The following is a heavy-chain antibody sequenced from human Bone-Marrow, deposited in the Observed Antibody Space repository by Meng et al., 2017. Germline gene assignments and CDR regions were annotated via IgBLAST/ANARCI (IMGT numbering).Heavy chain of an antibody. J-gene: IGHJ4*02. CDR3: AREASLWSGYLY. CDR1: GGSISSFY. D-gene: IGHD3-3*01. V-gene: IGHV4-59*01. CDR2: ISYSGRT. Sequence: QVQLQESGPGLVKPSETLSRTCSISGGSISSFYWSWIRQPPGKGLEWIGYISYSGRTDYNPSLKSRVTISIDTSKKQFSLKVKSVTAADTAVYYCAREASLWSGYLYWGQGTLVTVSS.